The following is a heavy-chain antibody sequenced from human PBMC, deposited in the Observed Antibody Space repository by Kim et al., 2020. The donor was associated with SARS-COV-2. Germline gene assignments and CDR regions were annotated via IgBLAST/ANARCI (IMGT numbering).Heavy chain of an antibody. V-gene: IGHV7-4-1*02. J-gene: IGHJ6*02. CDR1: GYTFTSYA. Sequence: ASVKVSCKASGYTFTSYAMNWVRQAPGQGLEWMGWINTNTGNPTYAQGFTGRFVFSLDTSVSTAYLQISSLKAEDTAVYYCARDEKLGYCSSTSCYGPFIAAAGTGYYYYYGMDVWGQGTTVTVSS. D-gene: IGHD2-2*01. CDR2: INTNTGNP. CDR3: ARDEKLGYCSSTSCYGPFIAAAGTGYYYYYGMDV.